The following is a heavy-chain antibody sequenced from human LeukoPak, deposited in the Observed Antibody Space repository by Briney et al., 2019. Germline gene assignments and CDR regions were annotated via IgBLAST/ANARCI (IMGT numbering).Heavy chain of an antibody. CDR3: ARGRGLRGGDFDY. Sequence: ASVKVSCKASGGTFSSYAISWVRQAIGQGLEWMGWMNPNSGNTGYAQKFQGRVTMTRNTSISTAYMELSSLRSEDTAVYYCARGRGLRGGDFDYWGQGTLVTVSS. J-gene: IGHJ4*02. CDR2: MNPNSGNT. CDR1: GGTFSSYA. D-gene: IGHD5-12*01. V-gene: IGHV1-8*02.